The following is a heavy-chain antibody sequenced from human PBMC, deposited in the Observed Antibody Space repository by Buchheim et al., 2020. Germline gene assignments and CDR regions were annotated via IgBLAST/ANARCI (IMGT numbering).Heavy chain of an antibody. J-gene: IGHJ5*02. CDR1: GFTFSSYG. D-gene: IGHD6-13*01. Sequence: QVQLVESGGGVVQPGRSLRLSCAASGFTFSSYGMHWVRQAPGKGLEWVAFIRYDGSNKYYADSVKGRFTISRDNSTNTLYLQMNSLRAEDTAVYYCAKTIAAAPTGWFDPWGQGTL. V-gene: IGHV3-30*02. CDR3: AKTIAAAPTGWFDP. CDR2: IRYDGSNK.